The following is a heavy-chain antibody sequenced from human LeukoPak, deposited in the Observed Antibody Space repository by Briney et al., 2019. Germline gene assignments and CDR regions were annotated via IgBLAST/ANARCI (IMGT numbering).Heavy chain of an antibody. CDR2: ISYAGGDT. D-gene: IGHD3-22*01. J-gene: IGHJ4*02. CDR1: GFAFRSHA. Sequence: GGSLRLSCAASGFAFRSHAMHWVRQAPGKGLEWVAVISYAGGDTFYADSVKGRFSISRDNSKNTLYLHMNSLRLDDTAVYHCARDAGYDSRCYLPYYWGQGTLVTVSS. CDR3: ARDAGYDSRCYLPYY. V-gene: IGHV3-30*04.